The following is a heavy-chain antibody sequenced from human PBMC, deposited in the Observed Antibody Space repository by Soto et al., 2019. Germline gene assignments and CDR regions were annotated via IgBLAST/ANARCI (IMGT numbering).Heavy chain of an antibody. Sequence: SETLSLTCTVSGGSISSGDYYWSWIRQPPGKGLEWIGYIYYSGSTYYNPSLKSRVTISVDTSENQFSLKLSSVTAADTAVYYCARALGLTMDVWGQGTTVTVSS. CDR1: GGSISSGDYY. CDR2: IYYSGST. CDR3: ARALGLTMDV. J-gene: IGHJ6*02. D-gene: IGHD7-27*01. V-gene: IGHV4-30-4*01.